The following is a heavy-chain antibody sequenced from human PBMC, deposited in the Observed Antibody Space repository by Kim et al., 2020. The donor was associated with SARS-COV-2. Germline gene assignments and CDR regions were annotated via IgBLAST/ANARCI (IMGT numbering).Heavy chain of an antibody. V-gene: IGHV1-3*01. CDR2: INGGNGNT. J-gene: IGHJ5*02. CDR3: AREGSGSYNWLDP. CDR1: GYTFDTYS. D-gene: IGHD3-10*01. Sequence: ASVKVSCKASGYTFDTYSLYWVRQAPGQRFEWMGWINGGNGNTRYSQNFQARVTITRDTSATTAYMEQSSLTFKDTAVYYCAREGSGSYNWLDPWGQGTLVTVSS.